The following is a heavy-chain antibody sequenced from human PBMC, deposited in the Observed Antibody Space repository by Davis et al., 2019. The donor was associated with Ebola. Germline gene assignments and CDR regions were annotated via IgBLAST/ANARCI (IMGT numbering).Heavy chain of an antibody. CDR2: INPSGGST. V-gene: IGHV1-46*01. J-gene: IGHJ4*02. CDR1: GYTFTSYY. Sequence: AASVKVSCKASGYTFTSYYMHWVRQAPGQGLEWMGIINPSGGSTTYAQKFQGRVTMTRDTSTSTVYLELSSLKSDDTAVYYCARPAAAYNYYFDNWGQGTLVTVSS. CDR3: ARPAAAYNYYFDN. D-gene: IGHD6-13*01.